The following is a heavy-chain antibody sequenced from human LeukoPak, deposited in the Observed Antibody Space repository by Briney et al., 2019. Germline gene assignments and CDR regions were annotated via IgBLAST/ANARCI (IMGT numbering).Heavy chain of an antibody. CDR2: ISAYNGDT. V-gene: IGHV1-18*01. D-gene: IGHD6-6*01. CDR1: GYTFTTFG. CDR3: ARTYSSSSRRSRVRYYYYMDV. Sequence: ASVKVSCKASGYTFTTFGVTWVRQAPRQGLEWMGWISAYNGDTNYAQKFQGRVTMTTDTSTSTAYMELRSLRSDDTAVYYCARTYSSSSRRSRVRYYYYMDVWGKGTTVTVSS. J-gene: IGHJ6*03.